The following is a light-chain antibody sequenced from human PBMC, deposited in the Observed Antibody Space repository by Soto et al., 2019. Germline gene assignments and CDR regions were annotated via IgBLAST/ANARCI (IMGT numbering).Light chain of an antibody. CDR1: SGHSSNA. CDR3: QTWGTDIVI. Sequence: QLVLTQPPSASASLGASVKLTWTLSSGHSSNAIAWHQQQPEKGPRYLMKLNNDGSHTKGDGIPDRFSGSSSGAERYLTISSLQSEDEADYYCQTWGTDIVIFGGGTKLTVL. CDR2: LNNDGSH. J-gene: IGLJ2*01. V-gene: IGLV4-69*01.